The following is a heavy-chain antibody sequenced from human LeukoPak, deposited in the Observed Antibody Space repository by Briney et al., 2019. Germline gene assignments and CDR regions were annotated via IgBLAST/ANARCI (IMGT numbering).Heavy chain of an antibody. D-gene: IGHD6-19*01. CDR1: GGSISSSSYY. Sequence: SETLSLTCTVSGGSISSSSYYWGWIRQPPGKGLEWIGSIYYSGSTYYNPSLKSRVTISVDTSKNQFSLKLSSVTAADTAVYYRARSYRYDSSGWYYWGQGTLVTVSS. CDR2: IYYSGST. J-gene: IGHJ4*02. CDR3: ARSYRYDSSGWYY. V-gene: IGHV4-39*01.